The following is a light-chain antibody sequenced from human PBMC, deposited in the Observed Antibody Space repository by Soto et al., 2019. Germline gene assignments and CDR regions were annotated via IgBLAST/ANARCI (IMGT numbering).Light chain of an antibody. Sequence: HSVLTQPPSASVSPGQSVTISYTGTSGDVGGYDYVSWYQQHPDKAPKLMIYEVTKRPLGVPDRFSGSKSGNTASLTVSGLQAEDEADYYCSSYAGSDNPYVFGTGTKVTVL. CDR2: EVT. J-gene: IGLJ1*01. V-gene: IGLV2-8*01. CDR3: SSYAGSDNPYV. CDR1: SGDVGGYDY.